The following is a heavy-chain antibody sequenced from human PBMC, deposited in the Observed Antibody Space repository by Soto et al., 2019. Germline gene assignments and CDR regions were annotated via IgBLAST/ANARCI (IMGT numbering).Heavy chain of an antibody. CDR1: GFPFSTYG. CDR2: ISYDGSNK. J-gene: IGHJ6*02. CDR3: AKDGEQQLVSYYQYGMDV. D-gene: IGHD6-13*01. V-gene: IGHV3-30*18. Sequence: QVQLVESGGGVVQPGRSLRLSCEASGFPFSTYGMHWVRQAPGMGLEWVAVISYDGSNKYYTDSVKGRFTISRDNSKNTLFLQMNSLRAEDTAVYYCAKDGEQQLVSYYQYGMDVWGRGTTVTVSS.